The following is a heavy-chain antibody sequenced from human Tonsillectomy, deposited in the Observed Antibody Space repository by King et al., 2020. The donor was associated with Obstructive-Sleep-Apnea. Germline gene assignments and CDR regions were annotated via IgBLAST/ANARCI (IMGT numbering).Heavy chain of an antibody. CDR2: IYSRGST. D-gene: IGHD2-2*02. CDR3: ASGGSIVPAAIWGYYYGMDV. Sequence: EVQLVESGGGLVQPGGSLRLSCAASGFTVSSNYMSWVRQAPGKGLEWVSVIYSRGSTYYADSVKGRFTISRDNSKNTLYLQMNSLRAEDTAVYYCASGGSIVPAAIWGYYYGMDVWGQGTTVTVSS. CDR1: GFTVSSNY. V-gene: IGHV3-66*01. J-gene: IGHJ6*02.